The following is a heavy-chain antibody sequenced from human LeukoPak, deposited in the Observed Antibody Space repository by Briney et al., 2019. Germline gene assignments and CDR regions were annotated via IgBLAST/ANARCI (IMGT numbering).Heavy chain of an antibody. CDR2: IYHSGST. CDR3: AGVLSSSGEMGI. D-gene: IGHD1-26*01. CDR1: GGSISSGGYS. V-gene: IGHV4-30-2*01. J-gene: IGHJ3*02. Sequence: SQTLSLTCAVSGGSISSGGYSWSWVRQPPGKGLEWIGYIYHSGSTYYNPSLKSRVTISVDRSKNQFSLKLSSVTAADTAVYYCAGVLSSSGEMGIWGQGTMVTVSS.